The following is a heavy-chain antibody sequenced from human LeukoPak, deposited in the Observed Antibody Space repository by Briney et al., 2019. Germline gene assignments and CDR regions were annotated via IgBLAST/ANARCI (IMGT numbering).Heavy chain of an antibody. CDR2: ITSDGRST. J-gene: IGHJ4*02. V-gene: IGHV3-74*03. Sequence: SGGSLRLSCAASGFTFSSYWMHWVRQAPGKGQVWVSRITSDGRSTTYADSVKGRFTISRDNAKNTLYLQMNSLSAEDTAVYYCARSDDSDYWGQGTLVTVSS. D-gene: IGHD3-16*01. CDR3: ARSDDSDY. CDR1: GFTFSSYW.